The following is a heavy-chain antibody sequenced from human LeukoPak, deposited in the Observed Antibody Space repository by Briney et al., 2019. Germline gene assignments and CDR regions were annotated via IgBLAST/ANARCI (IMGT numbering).Heavy chain of an antibody. V-gene: IGHV3-7*01. D-gene: IGHD2-15*01. CDR2: IKQDGSEK. CDR1: GFTFSSYW. J-gene: IGHJ5*02. CDR3: ASLNVVVVAATRDWFDP. Sequence: GGSLRLSCAASGFTFSSYWVSWVRQAPGKGLEWVANIKQDGSEKYYVDSVKGRFTISRDNAKNSLYLQMNSLRAEDTAVYYCASLNVVVVAATRDWFDPWGQGTLVTVSS.